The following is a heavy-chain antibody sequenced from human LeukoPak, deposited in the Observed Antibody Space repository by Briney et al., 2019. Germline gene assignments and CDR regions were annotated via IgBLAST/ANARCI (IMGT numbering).Heavy chain of an antibody. CDR2: IYYSGST. V-gene: IGHV4-59*12. J-gene: IGHJ4*02. CDR3: ARNRWLVHFLLYFDY. D-gene: IGHD6-19*01. Sequence: SETLSLTCTVSGGSISSYYWSWIRQPPGKGLEWIGYIYYSGSTNYNPSLKSRVTISVDTSKNQFSLKLSSVTAADTAVYYCARNRWLVHFLLYFDYWGQGTLVTVSS. CDR1: GGSISSYY.